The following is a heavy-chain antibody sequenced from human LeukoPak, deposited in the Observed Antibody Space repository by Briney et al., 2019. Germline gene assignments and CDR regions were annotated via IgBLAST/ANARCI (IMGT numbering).Heavy chain of an antibody. J-gene: IGHJ4*02. CDR2: IYYSGST. D-gene: IGHD2-2*01. Sequence: SETLSLTCTVSGDSIRSSSYYWGWIRQPPGKGLEWIGSIYYSGSTFYNPSLQSRVTISVDSPKTQFSLNLSSVTAADTAVYYCARISIVVVPAYFDYWGQGTLVTVSS. CDR3: ARISIVVVPAYFDY. V-gene: IGHV4-39*01. CDR1: GDSIRSSSYY.